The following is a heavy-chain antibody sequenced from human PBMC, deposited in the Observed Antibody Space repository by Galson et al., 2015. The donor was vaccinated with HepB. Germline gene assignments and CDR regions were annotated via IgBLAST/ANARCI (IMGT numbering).Heavy chain of an antibody. CDR3: ARPHSSGRYDPSDI. V-gene: IGHV3-30-3*01. Sequence: SLRLSCAASGFTFSDYAIHWVRQAPGKGLEWVALISYDGSNKYYADSVQGRFTISRDKSKNTVYLQMNSLRAEDTAVYYCARPHSSGRYDPSDIWGQGTMITVSA. D-gene: IGHD6-19*01. CDR1: GFTFSDYA. J-gene: IGHJ3*02. CDR2: ISYDGSNK.